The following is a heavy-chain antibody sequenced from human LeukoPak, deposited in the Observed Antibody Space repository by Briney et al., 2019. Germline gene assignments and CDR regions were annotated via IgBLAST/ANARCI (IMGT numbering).Heavy chain of an antibody. V-gene: IGHV4-34*01. Sequence: SETLSFTCTVSGGSISGYYWSWIRQPPGKGLEWIGEINHSGSTNYNPSLKSRVTISVDTSKNHFSLKLSSVTAADTAVYYCAANSADYNTLGSSYKVWGQGTLVTVSS. CDR3: AANSADYNTLGSSYKV. CDR2: INHSGST. CDR1: GGSISGYY. D-gene: IGHD3-10*01. J-gene: IGHJ4*02.